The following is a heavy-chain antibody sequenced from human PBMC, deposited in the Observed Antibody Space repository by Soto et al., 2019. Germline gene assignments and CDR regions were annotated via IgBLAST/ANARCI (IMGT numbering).Heavy chain of an antibody. V-gene: IGHV1-69*06. Sequence: QVQLVQSGAEVKKPGSSVKVSCKASGGTFSSYAISWVRQAPGQGLEWMGGIIPVYGAANSAQKFQGRVTINADKSTTTAYMELSSLTSEDTAVYYCARDWVGGSWYFDLWGRGTLVTVSS. J-gene: IGHJ2*01. CDR3: ARDWVGGSWYFDL. D-gene: IGHD3-16*01. CDR2: IIPVYGAA. CDR1: GGTFSSYA.